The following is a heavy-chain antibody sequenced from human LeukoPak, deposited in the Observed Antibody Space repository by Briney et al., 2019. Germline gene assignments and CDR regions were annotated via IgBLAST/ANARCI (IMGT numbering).Heavy chain of an antibody. CDR3: ARARDSWSAFDI. CDR1: GYTFTSYG. CDR2: ISAYNGNT. Sequence: ASVKVSCKASGYTFTSYGITWMRQAPGQGLEWMGWISAYNGNTNYAQKLQGRVTMTTDTSTSTAYMELRSLRSDDTAVYYCARARDSWSAFDIWGQGTMVTVSS. J-gene: IGHJ3*02. D-gene: IGHD1-26*01. V-gene: IGHV1-18*01.